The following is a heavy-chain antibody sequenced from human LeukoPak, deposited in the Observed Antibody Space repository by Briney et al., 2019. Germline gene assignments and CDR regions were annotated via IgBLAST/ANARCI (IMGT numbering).Heavy chain of an antibody. Sequence: GGSLRLSCAASGFTFSSYSMNWIRQAPRKGLEWVSSISSSTSYIYYADSVKGRFTISRDNAKNSLYLQMNSLRAEDTAVYYCARDGMITAYAFDIWGQGTMVTVSS. CDR1: GFTFSSYS. V-gene: IGHV3-21*01. CDR2: ISSSTSYI. J-gene: IGHJ3*02. CDR3: ARDGMITAYAFDI. D-gene: IGHD3-16*01.